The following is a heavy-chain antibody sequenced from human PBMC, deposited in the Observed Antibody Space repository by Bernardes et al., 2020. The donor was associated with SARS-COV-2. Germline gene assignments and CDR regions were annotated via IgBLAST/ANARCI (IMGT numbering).Heavy chain of an antibody. Sequence: ASVKVSCKASGYTFTGYYMHWVRQAPGQGLEWMGWINPNSGGTNYAQKFQGWVTMTRDTSISTAYMELSRLRSDDTAVYYCARAQSPLWFGEFPYGMDVWGQGTTVTVSS. CDR1: GYTFTGYY. V-gene: IGHV1-2*04. D-gene: IGHD3-10*01. CDR3: ARAQSPLWFGEFPYGMDV. CDR2: INPNSGGT. J-gene: IGHJ6*02.